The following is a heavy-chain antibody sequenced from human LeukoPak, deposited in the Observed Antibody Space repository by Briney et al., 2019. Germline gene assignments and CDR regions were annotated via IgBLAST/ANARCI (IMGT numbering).Heavy chain of an antibody. V-gene: IGHV3-7*01. J-gene: IGHJ4*02. D-gene: IGHD4-23*01. Sequence: GGTLRLSCAASGFTFRRYSMSWVRQAPGKGREWVANIKQDGSEIYYVDSVKGRFTISRDNAKNSLYLQTNSLRAEDTGVYYCARIEDYGGDSKWFEYWGQETRVTVSS. CDR1: GFTFRRYS. CDR2: IKQDGSEI. CDR3: ARIEDYGGDSKWFEY.